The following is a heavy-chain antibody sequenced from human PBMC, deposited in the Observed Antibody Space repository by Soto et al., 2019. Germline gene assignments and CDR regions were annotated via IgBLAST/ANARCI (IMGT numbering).Heavy chain of an antibody. CDR2: MNPNSGNT. D-gene: IGHD2-15*01. Sequence: ASVKVSCKASGYTFTSYDINWVRQATGQGLEWMGWMNPNSGNTGYAQKFQGRVTMTRSTSISTAYMELSSLRSEDTAVYYCARGMPGYCSGGSCYSPNYWGQGTLVTVSS. CDR1: GYTFTSYD. V-gene: IGHV1-8*01. CDR3: ARGMPGYCSGGSCYSPNY. J-gene: IGHJ4*02.